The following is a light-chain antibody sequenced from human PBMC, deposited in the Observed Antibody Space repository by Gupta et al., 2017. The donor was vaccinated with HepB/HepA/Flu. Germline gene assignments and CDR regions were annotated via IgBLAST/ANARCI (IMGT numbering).Light chain of an antibody. CDR1: NIGSKN. CDR3: QVWDITTAHVV. J-gene: IGLJ2*01. Sequence: SYELTQPLSVSVALGQTARITCGGNNIGSKNVHWYQQKPGQAPVLVIYRDSNRPSEIPERFSGSNSGNTATLTISRAQAGDEADYYCQVWDITTAHVVFGGGTNLTV. CDR2: RDS. V-gene: IGLV3-9*01.